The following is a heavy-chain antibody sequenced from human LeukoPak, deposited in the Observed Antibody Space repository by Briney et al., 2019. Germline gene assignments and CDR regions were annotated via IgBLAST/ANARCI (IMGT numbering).Heavy chain of an antibody. V-gene: IGHV1-2*02. CDR2: INPNSGGT. CDR3: ARDLDAFDI. Sequence: ASVKVSCKASGYTFTGYYIHWVRQAPGQGLEWMGWINPNSGGTNYAQEFQGRVTMTRDTSISTAYMELSRLRSDDTAVYYCARDLDAFDIWGQGTMVTVSS. J-gene: IGHJ3*02. CDR1: GYTFTGYY.